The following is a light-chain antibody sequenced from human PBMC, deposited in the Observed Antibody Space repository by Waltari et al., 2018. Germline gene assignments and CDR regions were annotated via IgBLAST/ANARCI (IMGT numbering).Light chain of an antibody. CDR3: SSYAGSDIFV. CDR1: SSDVGSYNY. J-gene: IGLJ1*01. V-gene: IGLV2-8*01. CDR2: EVS. Sequence: QSALTQPPSASGSPGQSVTISCTGTSSDVGSYNYVDWYQVHPGKAPRVMIYEVSKRPSGVPDRFSGSKSGNTASLTVSGLQAEDEADYYCSSYAGSDIFVFGTGTKVTVL.